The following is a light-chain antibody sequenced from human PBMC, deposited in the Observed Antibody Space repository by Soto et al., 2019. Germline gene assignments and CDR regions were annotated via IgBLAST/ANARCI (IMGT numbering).Light chain of an antibody. CDR2: AAS. J-gene: IGKJ4*01. CDR1: QSVNNNY. V-gene: IGKV3-20*01. CDR3: QQFGSSPLT. Sequence: EIVLTQSPGTLSLSPGERATLSCRASQSVNNNYLAWYHQKPGQAPRLLIYAASSRATGVPDRFSGSGSGTDFTLTISRLEPEDFAVYYCQQFGSSPLTFGGGTKVDIK.